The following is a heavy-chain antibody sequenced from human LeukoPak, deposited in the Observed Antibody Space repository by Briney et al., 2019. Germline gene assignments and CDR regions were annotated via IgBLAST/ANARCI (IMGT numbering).Heavy chain of an antibody. Sequence: EASVKVSCKASGYTFTSYGISWVRPAPGQGLEWMGWISAYNGNTNYAQKLQGRVTMTTDTSTSTAYMELRSLRSDDTAVYYCARVLLGYCSGGSCYGNFFDYWGQGTLVTVSS. CDR1: GYTFTSYG. V-gene: IGHV1-18*01. CDR3: ARVLLGYCSGGSCYGNFFDY. J-gene: IGHJ4*02. D-gene: IGHD2-15*01. CDR2: ISAYNGNT.